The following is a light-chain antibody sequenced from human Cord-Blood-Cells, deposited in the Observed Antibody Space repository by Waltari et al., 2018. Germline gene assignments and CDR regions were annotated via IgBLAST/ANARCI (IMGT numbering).Light chain of an antibody. J-gene: IGKJ3*01. CDR2: DAS. CDR1: QSVSSY. Sequence: EIVLTHSPATLPLSPGERAPLSCRASQSVSSYLAWYQQKPGQAPRLLIYDASNRATGIPARFSGSGSGTDFTLTISSLEPEDFAVYYCQQRSNWLTFGPGTKVDIK. CDR3: QQRSNWLT. V-gene: IGKV3-11*01.